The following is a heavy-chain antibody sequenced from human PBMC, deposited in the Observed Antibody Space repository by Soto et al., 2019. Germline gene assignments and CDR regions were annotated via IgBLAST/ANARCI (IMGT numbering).Heavy chain of an antibody. CDR2: IIPIFGTA. CDR1: GGTFSSYA. J-gene: IGHJ6*02. CDR3: ARTGTTRDYYYYGMDV. D-gene: IGHD1-1*01. Sequence: SVKVSCKXSGGTFSSYAISWVRQAPGQGLEWMGGIIPIFGTANYAQKFQGRVTITADKSTSTAYMELSSLRSEDTAVYYCARTGTTRDYYYYGMDVWGQGTTVTVSS. V-gene: IGHV1-69*06.